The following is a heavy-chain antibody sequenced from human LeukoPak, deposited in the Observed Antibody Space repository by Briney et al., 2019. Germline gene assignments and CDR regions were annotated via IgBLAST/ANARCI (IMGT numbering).Heavy chain of an antibody. CDR2: ISYDGNNK. V-gene: IGHV3-30*04. D-gene: IGHD2-15*01. CDR1: GFIFYNYA. J-gene: IGHJ4*02. CDR3: AKGVDYCSGGSCPADY. Sequence: GGSLRLSCAASGFIFYNYAMHWVRQAPGKGLEWVAVISYDGNNKYYADSVKGRFTISRDNSKNTLFLQMNSLRAEDTAVYYCAKGVDYCSGGSCPADYWGREPWSPSPQ.